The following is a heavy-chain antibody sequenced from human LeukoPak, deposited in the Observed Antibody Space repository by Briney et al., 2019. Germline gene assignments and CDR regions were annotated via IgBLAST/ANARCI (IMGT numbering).Heavy chain of an antibody. CDR3: AKGGGYDFWSGLGYYYYYMDI. Sequence: GGSLRLSCAASGFTFSSYGMHWVRQAPGKGLEWVAVISYDGSNKYYADSVKGRFTISRDNSKNTLYLQMNSLRAEDTAVYYCAKGGGYDFWSGLGYYYYYMDIWGKGTTVTVSS. V-gene: IGHV3-30*18. CDR1: GFTFSSYG. D-gene: IGHD3-3*01. J-gene: IGHJ6*03. CDR2: ISYDGSNK.